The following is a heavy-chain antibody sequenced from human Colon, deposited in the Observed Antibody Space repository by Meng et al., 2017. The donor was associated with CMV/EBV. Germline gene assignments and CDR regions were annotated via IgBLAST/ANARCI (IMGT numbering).Heavy chain of an antibody. CDR2: INPNTGGT. V-gene: IGHV1-2*02. J-gene: IGHJ6*02. CDR1: GYTFTGYY. D-gene: IGHD3-3*01. CDR3: ARDIGLRGYYNYYYYGMDV. Sequence: ASVKVSCKASGYTFTGYYMHWVRQAPGQGLEWMGWINPNTGGTNYAQKFQGRVTMTRDTSTSTVYMELSSLRSEDTVVYYCARDIGLRGYYNYYYYGMDVWGQGTTVTVSS.